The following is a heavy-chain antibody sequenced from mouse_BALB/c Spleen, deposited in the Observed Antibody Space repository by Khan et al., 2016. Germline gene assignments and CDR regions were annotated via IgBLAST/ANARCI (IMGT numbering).Heavy chain of an antibody. CDR1: GFAFSRYD. Sequence: EVELVESGRGLVKPGGSLKLSCAASGFAFSRYDMSWVRQTAEKRLEWVAFISSGGDFTYYPDTLNGRFTVSRDNSNNTLYLQMNSLRSDDTAIXYCARLGLPHWYFDVWGAGTTVTVSS. V-gene: IGHV5-12-1*01. D-gene: IGHD2-4*01. J-gene: IGHJ1*01. CDR2: ISSGGDFT. CDR3: ARLGLPHWYFDV.